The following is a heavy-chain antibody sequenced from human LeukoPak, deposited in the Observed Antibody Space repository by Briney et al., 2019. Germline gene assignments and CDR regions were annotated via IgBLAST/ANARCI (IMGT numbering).Heavy chain of an antibody. V-gene: IGHV4-31*03. CDR1: VGSISSGGYY. Sequence: PSQTLSLTCTVSVGSISSGGYYWSWIRQHPGKGLEWIGYIYYSGSTYYNPSLKSRVTISVDTSKNQFSLKLSSVTAADTAVYYCARGQRELMVYATSLTYYYYGMDVWGQGTTVTVSS. J-gene: IGHJ6*02. D-gene: IGHD2-8*01. CDR2: IYYSGST. CDR3: ARGQRELMVYATSLTYYYYGMDV.